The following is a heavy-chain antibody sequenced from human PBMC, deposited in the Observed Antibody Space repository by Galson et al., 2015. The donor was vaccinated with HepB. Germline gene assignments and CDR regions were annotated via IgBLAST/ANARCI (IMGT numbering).Heavy chain of an antibody. Sequence: GKGLEWMASISQDGSKTFYVDSVEGRFTISRDNAKNSLYLQMNSLRVEDRAVYYCADPPSGFWGQGTPVTVSS. CDR3: ADPPSGF. J-gene: IGHJ4*02. D-gene: IGHD3-10*01. V-gene: IGHV3-7*03. CDR2: ISQDGSKT.